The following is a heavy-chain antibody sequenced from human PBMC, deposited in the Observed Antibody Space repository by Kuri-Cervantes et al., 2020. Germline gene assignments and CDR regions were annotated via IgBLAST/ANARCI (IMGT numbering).Heavy chain of an antibody. CDR1: GFTFSDYS. CDR3: AKGRGTSSQNFDS. CDR2: ITGSGGTM. J-gene: IGHJ4*02. D-gene: IGHD6-6*01. Sequence: GGSLRLSCAASGFTFSDYSMTWIRQAPGKGLEWVSYITGSGGTMYYADSVKGRFTISRDNAKNSLYLQMTNLRPEDTAFYYCAKGRGTSSQNFDSWGQGTLVTVSS. V-gene: IGHV3-11*01.